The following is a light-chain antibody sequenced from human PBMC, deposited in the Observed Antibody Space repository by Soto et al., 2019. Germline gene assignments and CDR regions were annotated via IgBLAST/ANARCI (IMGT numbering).Light chain of an antibody. CDR2: EVT. J-gene: IGLJ1*01. Sequence: QSALTQPASVSGSPGQSISLSCTGSSSDVGGYNYVSWYQQHPGEAPKLLIYEVTHRPSGVSDRFSGSKSGRTASLTISGLQTDDEADYYCTSWTTNNIPYVFGTGTKLTVL. CDR1: SSDVGGYNY. CDR3: TSWTTNNIPYV. V-gene: IGLV2-14*03.